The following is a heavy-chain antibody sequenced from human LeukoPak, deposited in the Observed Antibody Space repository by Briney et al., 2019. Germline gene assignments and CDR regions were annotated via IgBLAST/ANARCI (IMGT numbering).Heavy chain of an antibody. CDR2: INHSGST. CDR3: ARGLRWASRLPSI. V-gene: IGHV4-39*07. Sequence: PSETLSLTCTVSGVSISSSSYYWGWIRQPPGKGLEWIGEINHSGSTNYNPSLKSRVTISVDTSKNQFSLKLSSVTAADTAVYYCARGLRWASRLPSIWGQGTMVTVSS. CDR1: GVSISSSSYY. D-gene: IGHD5-12*01. J-gene: IGHJ3*02.